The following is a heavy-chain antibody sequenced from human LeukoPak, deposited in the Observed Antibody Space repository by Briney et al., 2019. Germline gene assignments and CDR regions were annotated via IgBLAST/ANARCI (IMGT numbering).Heavy chain of an antibody. J-gene: IGHJ3*02. CDR2: VASDGSQT. Sequence: GKSLRLSCGASGFTLGTYIMHWVRQAPGKGLQWVAAVASDGSQTFYIESVRGRFTTSRDNSKNTLYLQMNTLRAEDTAVYFCARERQDTMVHSGAFDIWGQGTMVTVSS. V-gene: IGHV3-30-3*01. D-gene: IGHD3-10*01. CDR1: GFTLGTYI. CDR3: ARERQDTMVHSGAFDI.